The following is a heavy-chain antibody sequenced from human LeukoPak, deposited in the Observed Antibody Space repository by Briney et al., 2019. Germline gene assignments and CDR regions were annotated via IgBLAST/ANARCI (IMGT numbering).Heavy chain of an antibody. CDR3: AKPTRGSGSFLIDF. Sequence: PGRSLLLSCAAPGFTFSSYGMHCARQAPGKGLEWVAVIWNDGSDKYYADSVKGRFTISRDNSKNTLYLQMNSLRAEDTAVYYCAKPTRGSGSFLIDFWGQGTLVTVSS. CDR1: GFTFSSYG. D-gene: IGHD1-26*01. V-gene: IGHV3-33*06. CDR2: IWNDGSDK. J-gene: IGHJ4*02.